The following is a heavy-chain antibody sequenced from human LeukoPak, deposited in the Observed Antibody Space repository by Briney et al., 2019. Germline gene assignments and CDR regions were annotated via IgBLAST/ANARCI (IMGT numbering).Heavy chain of an antibody. CDR1: GFTFSSHG. CDR2: IWYDGSHR. Sequence: PGRSLRLSCVASGFTFSSHGMRWVRQAPGKGLEWVAVIWYDGSHRYYPDSVKGRVTISRDNSKNTLFLQMDSLRVDDPAVYYCVSDNAPADGALDYWGQGRLVPVYS. V-gene: IGHV3-33*01. J-gene: IGHJ4*02. CDR3: VSDNAPADGALDY. D-gene: IGHD5-24*01.